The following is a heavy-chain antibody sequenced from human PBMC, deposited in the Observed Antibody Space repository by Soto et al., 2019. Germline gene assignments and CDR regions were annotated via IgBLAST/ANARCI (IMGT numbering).Heavy chain of an antibody. Sequence: QVQLQESGPGLVKPSQTLPLTCTVSGGSISSGDYYWSWIRQPPGKGLEWIAYIYYSGSTYYNPSLESRVTISVDTSKNQFSLKLSSVTAADTAVYYCVRYGDYVAFDIWGQGTMVTVSS. CDR2: IYYSGST. CDR3: VRYGDYVAFDI. CDR1: GGSISSGDYY. D-gene: IGHD4-17*01. J-gene: IGHJ3*02. V-gene: IGHV4-30-4*01.